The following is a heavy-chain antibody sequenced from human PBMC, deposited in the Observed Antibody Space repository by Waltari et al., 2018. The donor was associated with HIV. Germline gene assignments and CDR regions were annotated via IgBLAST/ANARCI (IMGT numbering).Heavy chain of an antibody. Sequence: EVQLLESGGGLVQSGGSLRLSCAASGFTFRNYAMSWVRQAPGKGLEWVSSISGSGGSTYYADSVKGRFTVSRDNSKDTLFLQMNSLRAEDTALYYCAKEGIIVITDAFDIWGQGTMVIVSS. CDR3: AKEGIIVITDAFDI. V-gene: IGHV3-23*01. CDR2: ISGSGGST. J-gene: IGHJ3*02. D-gene: IGHD3-22*01. CDR1: GFTFRNYA.